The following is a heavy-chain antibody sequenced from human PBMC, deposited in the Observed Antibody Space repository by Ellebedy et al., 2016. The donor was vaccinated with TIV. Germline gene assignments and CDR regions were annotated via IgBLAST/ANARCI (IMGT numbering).Heavy chain of an antibody. CDR2: ISRSRTTI. J-gene: IGHJ6*02. CDR3: ARDHSSDWAENSYGMDV. Sequence: PGGSLRLSCAASGFTFSNYSMNWIRQAPGKGLEWVSYISRSRTTIYYADSVKGRLTISRDNAKTSLYLQMNSLRAEDTAVYYCARDHSSDWAENSYGMDVWGQGTTVTVSS. D-gene: IGHD6-19*01. V-gene: IGHV3-48*01. CDR1: GFTFSNYS.